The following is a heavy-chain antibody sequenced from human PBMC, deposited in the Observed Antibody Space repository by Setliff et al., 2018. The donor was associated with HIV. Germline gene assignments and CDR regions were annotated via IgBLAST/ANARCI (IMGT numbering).Heavy chain of an antibody. CDR1: GYSISSGYY. D-gene: IGHD6-13*01. V-gene: IGHV4-38-2*01. Sequence: PSETLSLTCAVSGYSISSGYYWGWIRQPPGKGLEWIGSIYHSANTYYIPSLKSRATISIDTSRNQLSLKLRSVTAADTAVYYCARIGSGWSVGWFDPWGQRTLVTVSS. J-gene: IGHJ5*02. CDR3: ARIGSGWSVGWFDP. CDR2: IYHSANT.